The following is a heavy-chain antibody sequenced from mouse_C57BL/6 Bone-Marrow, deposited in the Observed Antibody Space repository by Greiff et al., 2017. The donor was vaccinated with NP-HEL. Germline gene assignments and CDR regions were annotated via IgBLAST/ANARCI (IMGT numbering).Heavy chain of an antibody. J-gene: IGHJ3*01. CDR1: GFTFSSYA. D-gene: IGHD1-1*01. Sequence: EVQVVESGGGLVKPGGSLKLSCAASGFTFSSYAMSWVRQTPEKRLEWVATISDGGSYTYYPDNVKGRFTISRDNAKNNLYLQMSHLKSEDTAMYYCARVDYYGSSYGFAYWGKGTLVTVSA. CDR3: ARVDYYGSSYGFAY. CDR2: ISDGGSYT. V-gene: IGHV5-4*01.